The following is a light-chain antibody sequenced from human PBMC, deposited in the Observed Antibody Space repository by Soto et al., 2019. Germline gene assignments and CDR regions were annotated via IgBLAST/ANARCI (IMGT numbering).Light chain of an antibody. CDR1: QSRGSNF. CDR2: ASS. Sequence: EIVLTQSPGTLSLSPGERATLSCKTSQSRGSNFLAWYQHKPGQAPRLLIYASSNRATGIPDRFSGSASGTDFAITILRPEPEEFEVYYCLLCDIPPPFGQGTRLEIK. CDR3: LLCDIPPP. J-gene: IGKJ5*01. V-gene: IGKV3-20*01.